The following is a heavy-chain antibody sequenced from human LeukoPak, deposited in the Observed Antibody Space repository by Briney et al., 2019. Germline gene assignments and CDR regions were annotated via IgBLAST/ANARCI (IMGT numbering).Heavy chain of an antibody. CDR2: INTNTGNP. D-gene: IGHD3-10*01. CDR1: GYTFTSYA. V-gene: IGHV7-4-1*02. J-gene: IGHJ4*02. Sequence: ASVKVSCKASGYTFTSYAMNWVRQAPGQGLEWMGWINTNTGNPTYAQGFTGRFVFSLDTSVSTAYLQISSLKAEDTAVYYCASGGVRGVIINHILGDLGSWGQGTLVTVSS. CDR3: ASGGVRGVIINHILGDLGS.